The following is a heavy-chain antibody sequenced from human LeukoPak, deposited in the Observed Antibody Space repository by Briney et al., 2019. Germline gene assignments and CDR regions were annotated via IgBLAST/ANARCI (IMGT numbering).Heavy chain of an antibody. D-gene: IGHD3-22*01. CDR3: ARGPIVVVANYYFDY. CDR2: IYYSGST. J-gene: IGHJ4*02. V-gene: IGHV4-61*01. Sequence: SETLSLTCTVSGGSVSSGSYYWSWIRQPPGKGLEWIGYIYYSGSTNYNPSLKSRVTISVDTSKNQLSLKLSSVTAADTAVYYCARGPIVVVANYYFDYWGQGTLVTVSS. CDR1: GGSVSSGSYY.